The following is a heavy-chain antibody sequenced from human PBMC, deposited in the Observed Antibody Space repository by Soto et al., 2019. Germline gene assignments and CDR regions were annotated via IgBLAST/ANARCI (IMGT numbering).Heavy chain of an antibody. CDR1: GYTLTELS. CDR2: FDPEDGET. D-gene: IGHD6-13*01. Sequence: GASVKVSCKVSGYTLTELSMHWVRQAPGKGLEWMGGFDPEDGETIYAQKFQGRVTMTEDTSTDTAHMELSSLRSEDTAVYYCATAYRIAAAGPTRDWGQGTLVTVSS. V-gene: IGHV1-24*01. J-gene: IGHJ4*02. CDR3: ATAYRIAAAGPTRD.